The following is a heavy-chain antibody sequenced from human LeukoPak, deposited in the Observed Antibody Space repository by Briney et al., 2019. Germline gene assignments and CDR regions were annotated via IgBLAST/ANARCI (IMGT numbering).Heavy chain of an antibody. V-gene: IGHV3-21*01. CDR1: GFTFSSYS. D-gene: IGHD1-26*01. J-gene: IGHJ4*02. CDR2: ISSSSSYK. Sequence: GGSLRLSCAASGFTFSSYSMNWVRQAPGKGLEWVSFISSSSSYKYYADSVKGRFTISRDNAKNSLYPQMNSLRAEDTAVYYCAREWDGGFDYWGQGTLVTVSS. CDR3: AREWDGGFDY.